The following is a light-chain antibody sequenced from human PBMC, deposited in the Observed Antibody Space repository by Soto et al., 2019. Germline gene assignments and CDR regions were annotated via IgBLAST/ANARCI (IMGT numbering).Light chain of an antibody. CDR2: DVS. Sequence: EIVLTQSPATLSLSPGERATLSCRASQSVGKYLAWYQQKPGQSPRLLIYDVSNRATGIPARFSGSGSGTDFTLTISSLEPEDFAVYYCQQRGNWPPYAFGQGTKVEIK. J-gene: IGKJ2*01. CDR3: QQRGNWPPYA. CDR1: QSVGKY. V-gene: IGKV3-11*01.